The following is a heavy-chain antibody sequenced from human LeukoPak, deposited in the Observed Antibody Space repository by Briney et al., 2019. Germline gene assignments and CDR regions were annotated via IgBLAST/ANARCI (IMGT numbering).Heavy chain of an antibody. J-gene: IGHJ6*02. V-gene: IGHV1-18*01. CDR1: GYTFTSYF. CDR2: ISAYNGNA. CDR3: ARANYYSGMDV. Sequence: ASVKVSCKAAGYTFTSYFISCVRQTPGQGLEWMGWISAYNGNANYAQKFLGRVTMTTDTATSTAYMELWSLRSDDTAVFYCARANYYSGMDVWGQGTPVTVSS.